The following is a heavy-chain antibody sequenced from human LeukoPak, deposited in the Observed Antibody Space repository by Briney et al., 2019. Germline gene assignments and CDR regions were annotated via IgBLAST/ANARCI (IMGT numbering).Heavy chain of an antibody. Sequence: PSETLSLTCTVSGGSISSYYWSWIRQPPGKRLEWIGYIYYSGSTNYNPSLKSRVTISVDTSKNQFSLKLSSVTAADTAVYYCARDRRYCTNGVCYYYYYYMDVWGKGTTVTVSS. D-gene: IGHD2-8*01. J-gene: IGHJ6*03. CDR3: ARDRRYCTNGVCYYYYYYMDV. CDR1: GGSISSYY. V-gene: IGHV4-59*01. CDR2: IYYSGST.